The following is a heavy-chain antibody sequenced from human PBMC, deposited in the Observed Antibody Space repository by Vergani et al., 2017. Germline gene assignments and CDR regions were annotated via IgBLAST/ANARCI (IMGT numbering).Heavy chain of an antibody. CDR1: GFSFSGYW. V-gene: IGHV3-74*01. J-gene: IGHJ5*02. D-gene: IGHD1-14*01. Sequence: EVQLVESGGGLIHPGGSLRLSCEGSGFSFSGYWMHWVRQSPEKGLVWVSRIKSDGSITNYADSVKGRFTISRDNAKNTMYLQMNSLRDEDTGVYYCARDLRLLYNRFDPWGQGTLVTVSS. CDR2: IKSDGSIT. CDR3: ARDLRLLYNRFDP.